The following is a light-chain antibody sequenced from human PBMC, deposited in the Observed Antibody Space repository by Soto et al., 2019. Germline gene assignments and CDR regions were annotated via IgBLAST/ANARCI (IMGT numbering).Light chain of an antibody. J-gene: IGLJ1*01. CDR2: GNS. V-gene: IGLV1-40*01. CDR3: QSYDSSLSGSYV. Sequence: QSVLTQPPSVSGAPGQRVTISCTGSSSNIGAGYDVHWYQQLPGTAPKLLIYGNSNRPSGVPDRFSGSKSGTSASLAITGLQDEDEADYYCQSYDSSLSGSYVFGTGTQLTVL. CDR1: SSNIGAGYD.